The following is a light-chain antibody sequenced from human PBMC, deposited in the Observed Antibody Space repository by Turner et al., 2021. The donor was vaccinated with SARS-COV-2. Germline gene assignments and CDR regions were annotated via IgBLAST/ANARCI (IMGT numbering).Light chain of an antibody. J-gene: IGKJ5*01. CDR3: QQLNSYPIT. V-gene: IGKV1-9*01. Sequence: DIQLTQSPSFLSASVGDRVTITCRASQGFSSYLAWYQQKPGKAPKLLIYAASTLPSGVPSRFSGSGSGTEFTLTISSLQPEDFATYYCQQLNSYPITFGQGTRLEIK. CDR1: QGFSSY. CDR2: AAS.